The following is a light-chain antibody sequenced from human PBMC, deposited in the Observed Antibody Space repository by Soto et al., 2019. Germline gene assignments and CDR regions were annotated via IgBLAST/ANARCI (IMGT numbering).Light chain of an antibody. CDR2: DVT. J-gene: IGLJ3*02. CDR3: SSYADTCSWV. V-gene: IGLV2-11*01. Sequence: QSALTQPRSVSGSPGQSVTISCTGSSSDVGCYNYVSWYQQHPGKAPKLMIYDVTKRPSGVPDRFSGSKSGNTASLTISGLQAKDEADYYCSSYADTCSWVFGGGTKLTVL. CDR1: SSDVGCYNY.